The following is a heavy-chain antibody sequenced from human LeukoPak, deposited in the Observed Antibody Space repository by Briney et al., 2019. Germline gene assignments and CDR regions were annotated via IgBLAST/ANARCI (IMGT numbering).Heavy chain of an antibody. CDR2: VYYDGTS. J-gene: IGHJ4*02. CDR3: VRHISTNTGYFDS. D-gene: IGHD5-24*01. Sequence: SETLSLTCTVSGGSINSHSYYWGWIRQPPGKGLGWIGSVYYDGTSYSNPSLKSRVAVFVDTSRDQFSLDLSFVTAADTALYYCVRHISTNTGYFDSCGQGTPVSVSS. CDR1: GGSINSHSYY. V-gene: IGHV4-39*01.